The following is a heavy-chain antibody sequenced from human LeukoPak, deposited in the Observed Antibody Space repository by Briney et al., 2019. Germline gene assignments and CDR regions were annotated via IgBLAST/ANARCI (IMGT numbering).Heavy chain of an antibody. J-gene: IGHJ4*02. Sequence: GGSLRLSCAASGFSFSSYAMSWFRQAPGKGPEWVSVIRNSGEETFYADFEKGRFTISRDNARNTLYLQMNSLRAEDTALYYRAKGSGVSCYTGIDSWGQGILVTVYS. CDR1: GFSFSSYA. CDR3: AKGSGVSCYTGIDS. V-gene: IGHV3-23*01. D-gene: IGHD2-15*01. CDR2: IRNSGEET.